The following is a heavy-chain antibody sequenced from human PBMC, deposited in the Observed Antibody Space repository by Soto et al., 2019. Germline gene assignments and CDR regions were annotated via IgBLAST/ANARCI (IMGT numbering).Heavy chain of an antibody. V-gene: IGHV3-23*01. CDR2: ISGSGGST. D-gene: IGHD6-19*01. CDR3: AKCSPRYSSGLKAYYFDY. CDR1: GFTFSSYA. J-gene: IGHJ4*02. Sequence: GGSLRLSGAASGFTFSSYAMSWVRQAPGKGLEWVSVISGSGGSTYYADSVKGRFTISRDNSRNTLYLQMNSLRAEGTAVYYCAKCSPRYSSGLKAYYFDYWGQGTLVTVSS.